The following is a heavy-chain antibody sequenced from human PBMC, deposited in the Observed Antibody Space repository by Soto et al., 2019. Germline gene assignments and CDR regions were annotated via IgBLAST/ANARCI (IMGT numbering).Heavy chain of an antibody. J-gene: IGHJ6*02. V-gene: IGHV1-3*01. CDR1: GYTVTTYA. CDR3: ARVLWAWFQTIYGMDV. Sequence: QVQLVQSEAEVKKPGASVKVSCKASGYTVTTYAMHWVRQAPGQRLEWMGWINAGNGNTKYSQKFQGRVTITRDTSASTAYMELSSLRSADTAVYYCARVLWAWFQTIYGMDVWGHGTTVTVSS. D-gene: IGHD3-22*01. CDR2: INAGNGNT.